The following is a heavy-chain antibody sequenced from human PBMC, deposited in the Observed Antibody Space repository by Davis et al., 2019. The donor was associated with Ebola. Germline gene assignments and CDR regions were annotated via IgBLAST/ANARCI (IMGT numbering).Heavy chain of an antibody. V-gene: IGHV3-21*01. CDR3: VGGHHQKDY. CDR2: ISGSSSYI. Sequence: PGGSLRLSCAASGFTFSSYWMSWVRQAPGKGLEWVSSISGSSSYIYHADSVKGRFTISRDNAKNSLYLQMNSLRAEDTAVYYCVGGHHQKDYWGQGTLVTVSS. J-gene: IGHJ4*02. D-gene: IGHD1-14*01. CDR1: GFTFSSYW.